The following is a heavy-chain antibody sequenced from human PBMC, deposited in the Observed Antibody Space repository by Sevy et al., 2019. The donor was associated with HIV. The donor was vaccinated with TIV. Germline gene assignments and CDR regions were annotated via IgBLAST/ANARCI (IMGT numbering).Heavy chain of an antibody. D-gene: IGHD2-15*01. CDR2: IDGSGSNA. CDR3: AKETALSGVPYLDS. J-gene: IGHJ4*02. V-gene: IGHV3-23*01. Sequence: GGSLRLSCAASGFTFSSYAMSWVRQAPGKGLEWVAGIDGSGSNAYYANSGNGRFTISRENSKNMLYLQMNSLRAEDSAPYFCAKETALSGVPYLDSWGQGTLVTVSS. CDR1: GFTFSSYA.